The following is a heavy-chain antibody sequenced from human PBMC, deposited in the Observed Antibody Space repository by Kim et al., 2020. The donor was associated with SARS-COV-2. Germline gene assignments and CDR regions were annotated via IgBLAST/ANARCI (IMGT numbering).Heavy chain of an antibody. CDR3: TREDF. CDR2: IHPNSGDT. CDR1: GYTFTGYY. J-gene: IGHJ4*02. V-gene: IGHV1-2*02. Sequence: ASVKVSCKVSGYTFTGYYLHWMRQAPGQGLEWMGSIHPNSGDTTSAQKFQGRVAMTRDTSISTAYMELSRLTSDDTAVYYCTREDFWGQGTLVTVAS.